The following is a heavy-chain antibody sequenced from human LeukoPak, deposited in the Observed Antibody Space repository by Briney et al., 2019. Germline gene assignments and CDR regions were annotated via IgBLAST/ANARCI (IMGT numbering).Heavy chain of an antibody. CDR3: ARAVAVYSFDY. D-gene: IGHD6-19*01. CDR1: GGSISSYY. J-gene: IGHJ4*02. V-gene: IGHV4-59*01. Sequence: SETLSLTCTVSGGSISSYYWNWIRQPPGKGLEWIGYIYYSGSTNYNPSLKSRVTISVDTSKNQFSLKLSSVTAADTAVYYCARAVAVYSFDYWGQGTLVTVSS. CDR2: IYYSGST.